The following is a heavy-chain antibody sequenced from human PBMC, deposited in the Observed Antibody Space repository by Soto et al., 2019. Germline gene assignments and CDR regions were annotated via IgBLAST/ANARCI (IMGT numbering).Heavy chain of an antibody. CDR3: ARSGSSGWYYFDY. Sequence: QVQLVQSGAEVKKPGASVKVSCKASGYTFTSYAMHWVRQAPGQRLEWMGWINAGNGNTKYSQKFQGRVTITRDTSASTAYRELSSLRSEDTAVYYCARSGSSGWYYFDYWGQGTLVTVSS. CDR1: GYTFTSYA. CDR2: INAGNGNT. D-gene: IGHD6-19*01. J-gene: IGHJ4*02. V-gene: IGHV1-3*01.